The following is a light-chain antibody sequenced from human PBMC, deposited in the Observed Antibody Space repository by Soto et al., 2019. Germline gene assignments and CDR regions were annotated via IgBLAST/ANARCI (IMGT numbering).Light chain of an antibody. CDR2: GAS. CDR3: QQYGSSPGIT. J-gene: IGKJ5*01. CDR1: QSVTNSY. V-gene: IGKV3-20*01. Sequence: EIVLTHSPGTLSLSPGERATLSCRASQSVTNSYLAWYQQKPGQAPRLLIYGASSRATGIPDRFGGSGSGTHFGRTISRLEPEDFAVYYCQQYGSSPGITVGQGTRLEI.